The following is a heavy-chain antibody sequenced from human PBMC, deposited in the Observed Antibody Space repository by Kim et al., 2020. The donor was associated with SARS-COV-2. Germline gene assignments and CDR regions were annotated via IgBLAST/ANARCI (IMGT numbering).Heavy chain of an antibody. CDR1: GFTFDDYA. J-gene: IGHJ6*02. CDR2: ISWNSGSI. CDR3: AKDTGKWGDYYYGMDV. V-gene: IGHV3-9*01. Sequence: GGSLRLSCAASGFTFDDYAMHWVRQAPGKGLEWVSGISWNSGSIGYADTVKGRFTISRDNAKNSLYLQMNSLRAEDTALYYCAKDTGKWGDYYYGMDVWGQGTTVTVSS. D-gene: IGHD7-27*01.